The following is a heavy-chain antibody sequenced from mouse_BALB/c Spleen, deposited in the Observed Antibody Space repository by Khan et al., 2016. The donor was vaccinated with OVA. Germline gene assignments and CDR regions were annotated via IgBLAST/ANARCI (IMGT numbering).Heavy chain of an antibody. Sequence: VQLKESGPGLVKPSQSLSLTCTVTGYSITSDYAWNWIRQFPGNKLEWMGYISSSGSTNYNPALKSRISITRDTSKNQFFLQLNSVTTEDPATYYCARDGSRYTYAMDYWGQGTSVTVSS. V-gene: IGHV3-2*02. D-gene: IGHD2-3*01. CDR2: ISSSGST. J-gene: IGHJ4*01. CDR3: ARDGSRYTYAMDY. CDR1: GYSITSDYA.